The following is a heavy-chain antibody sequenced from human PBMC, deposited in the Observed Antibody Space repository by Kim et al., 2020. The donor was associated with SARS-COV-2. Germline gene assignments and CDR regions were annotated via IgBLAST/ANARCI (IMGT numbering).Heavy chain of an antibody. V-gene: IGHV6-1*01. CDR3: ARSIAAAGTH. Sequence: YNDYAVSVKGRITINPDTSKNQFSLQLNSVTPDDPAVYYCARSIAAAGTHWGQGTTVTVSS. D-gene: IGHD6-13*01. CDR2: YN. J-gene: IGHJ6*02.